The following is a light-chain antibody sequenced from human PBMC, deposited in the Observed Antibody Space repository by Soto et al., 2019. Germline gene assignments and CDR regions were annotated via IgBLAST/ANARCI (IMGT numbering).Light chain of an antibody. J-gene: IGKJ1*01. Sequence: EIVLTQSPATLSLSPGERATLSCRASQSVSSYVAWYPQKPGKAPRLLIYDASNRATGIPARFSGSGSGTDFTLTISSLEPEDFAVYYCQHRSNWPRTFGQGTKVDI. V-gene: IGKV3-11*01. CDR1: QSVSSY. CDR2: DAS. CDR3: QHRSNWPRT.